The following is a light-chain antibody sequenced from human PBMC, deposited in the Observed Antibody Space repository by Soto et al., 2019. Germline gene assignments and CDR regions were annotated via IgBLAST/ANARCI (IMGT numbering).Light chain of an antibody. V-gene: IGLV1-44*01. CDR2: SNN. CDR3: AAWDDSLNGPL. CDR1: SSNIGSNA. J-gene: IGLJ3*02. Sequence: QSVLTQPPSASGTPGQRVTISCSGSSSNIGSNAVNWYQQLPGTAPTLLIYSNNQRPSGVPDRFSVSKSGTSASLAVNGLQSEDEADYYCAAWDDSLNGPLFGGGTKVTVL.